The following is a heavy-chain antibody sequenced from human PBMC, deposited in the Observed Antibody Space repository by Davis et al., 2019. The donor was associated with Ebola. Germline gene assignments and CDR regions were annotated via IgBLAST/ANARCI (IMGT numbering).Heavy chain of an antibody. V-gene: IGHV3-23*01. Sequence: GESLKISCAASGFTFSSYAMSWVRQAPGKGLEWVSAISGSGGSTYYADSVKGRFTISRDNAKNTLYLQMNSLRAEDTAVYYCARRWVLRRGYYYYMDVWGKGTTVTVSS. CDR3: ARRWVLRRGYYYYMDV. J-gene: IGHJ6*03. D-gene: IGHD2/OR15-2a*01. CDR2: ISGSGGST. CDR1: GFTFSSYA.